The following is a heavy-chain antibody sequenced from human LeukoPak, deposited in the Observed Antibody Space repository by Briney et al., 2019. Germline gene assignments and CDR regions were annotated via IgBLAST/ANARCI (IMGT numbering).Heavy chain of an antibody. V-gene: IGHV4-59*01. J-gene: IGHJ5*02. CDR1: GGSISSYY. CDR3: ARGSFCSSTSCYIWFDP. D-gene: IGHD2-2*01. Sequence: SETLSLTCTVSGGSISSYYWSWIRQPPGKGLEWIGYIYYSGSTNYNPSLKSRVTISVDTSKNQFSLKLSSVTAADTAVYYCARGSFCSSTSCYIWFDPWGQGTLVTVSS. CDR2: IYYSGST.